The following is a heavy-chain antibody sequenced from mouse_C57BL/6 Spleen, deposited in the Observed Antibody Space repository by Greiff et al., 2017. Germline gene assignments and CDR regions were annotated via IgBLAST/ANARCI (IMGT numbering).Heavy chain of an antibody. Sequence: VQLQQPGSELVRPGSSVKLSCKASGYTFTSYWMDWVKQRPGHGLEWIGNIYPSDSETHYNQKFKDKATLTVDKSSSTAYMQLSSLTSEDSAVYYCAIKEARAMDYWGQGTSVTVSS. CDR2: IYPSDSET. J-gene: IGHJ4*01. D-gene: IGHD3-1*01. V-gene: IGHV1-61*01. CDR3: AIKEARAMDY. CDR1: GYTFTSYW.